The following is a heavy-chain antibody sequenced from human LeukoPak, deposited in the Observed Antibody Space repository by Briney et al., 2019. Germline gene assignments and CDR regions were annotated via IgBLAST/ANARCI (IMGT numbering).Heavy chain of an antibody. V-gene: IGHV3-11*01. D-gene: IGHD3-22*01. Sequence: PGGSLRLSCAASGFTFSDYYMSWIRQAPGKGLEWVSYISSSGSTIYYADSVKGRFTISRDNSKNTLYLQMNSLRAEDTAVYYCAKELNYYDSSGYHAGAFDIWGQGTMVTVSS. J-gene: IGHJ3*02. CDR1: GFTFSDYY. CDR2: ISSSGSTI. CDR3: AKELNYYDSSGYHAGAFDI.